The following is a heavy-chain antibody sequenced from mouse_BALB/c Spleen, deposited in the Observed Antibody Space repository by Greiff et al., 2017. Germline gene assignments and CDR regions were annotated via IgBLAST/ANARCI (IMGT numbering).Heavy chain of an antibody. J-gene: IGHJ4*01. V-gene: IGHV1-67*01. CDR3: ARSQVRRAMDY. D-gene: IGHD2-14*01. CDR1: GYTFTDYA. Sequence: QGQLQQSGPEVVRPGASVKISCTGSGYTFTDYAMHWVKQSHAKSLAWIGVISTYNGNTNYNQKFKGKATMTVDKSSSTAYMELARLTSEDSAIYYCARSQVRRAMDYWGQGTSVTVSA. CDR2: ISTYNGNT.